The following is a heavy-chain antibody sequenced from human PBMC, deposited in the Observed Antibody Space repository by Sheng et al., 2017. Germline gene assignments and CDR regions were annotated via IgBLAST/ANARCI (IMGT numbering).Heavy chain of an antibody. CDR1: GFTFSSYG. CDR3: ARAGYREFSTYFQH. CDR2: IWYDGSNK. V-gene: IGHV3-33*01. D-gene: IGHD3-16*02. Sequence: ESGGGVVQPGRSLRLSCAASGFTFSSYGMHWVRQAPGKGLEWVAVIWYDGSNKYYADSVKGRFTISRDNSKNTLYLQMNSLRAEDTAVYYCARAGYREFSTYFQHWGQGTLVTVSS. J-gene: IGHJ1*01.